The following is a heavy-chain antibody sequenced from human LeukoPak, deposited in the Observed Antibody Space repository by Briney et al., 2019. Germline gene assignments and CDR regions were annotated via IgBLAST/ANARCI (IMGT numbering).Heavy chain of an antibody. CDR2: IYSGGST. CDR3: ARAQETTSDFDAFDI. V-gene: IGHV3-66*01. J-gene: IGHJ3*02. D-gene: IGHD4-17*01. CDR1: GFTVSRNY. Sequence: PGGSLRLSCAASGFTVSRNYMSWVRQAPGKGLEWVSIIYSGGSTFYADSVKGRFTISRDNSKNTLYLQMNSLRAEDTAVYYCARAQETTSDFDAFDIWGQGTMVTVSS.